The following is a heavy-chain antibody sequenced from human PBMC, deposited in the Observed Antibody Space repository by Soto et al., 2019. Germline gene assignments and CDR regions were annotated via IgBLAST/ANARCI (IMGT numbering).Heavy chain of an antibody. D-gene: IGHD1-1*01. Sequence: GASVKVSCKASGGTFSSYAISWVRRAPGQGLEWMGGIIPIFGTANYAQKLQGRVTITADESTSTAYMELSSLRSEDTAVYYCARDIGTWYYYYGMDVWGQGTTVTVS. CDR3: ARDIGTWYYYYGMDV. CDR1: GGTFSSYA. CDR2: IIPIFGTA. V-gene: IGHV1-69*13. J-gene: IGHJ6*02.